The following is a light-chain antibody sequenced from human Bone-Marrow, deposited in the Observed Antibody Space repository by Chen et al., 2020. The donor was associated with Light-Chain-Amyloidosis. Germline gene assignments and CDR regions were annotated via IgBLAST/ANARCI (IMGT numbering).Light chain of an antibody. CDR1: SSNIGGIT. V-gene: IGLV1-44*01. CDR2: SNY. CDR3: AAWDDGLMGRV. J-gene: IGLJ3*02. Sequence: QSVLTQPPSASGTPGQRVTIPCSGNSSNIGGITFNWYPPVPGTAPKLLIYSNYKRPSGVHGQFSGSKSGTSASLAISGLQSEDEADYYCAAWDDGLMGRVFGGGTKLTVL.